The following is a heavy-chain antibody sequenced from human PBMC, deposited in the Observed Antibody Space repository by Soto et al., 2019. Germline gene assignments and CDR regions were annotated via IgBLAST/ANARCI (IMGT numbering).Heavy chain of an antibody. CDR2: IYYTGST. CDR1: GGSISSHY. CDR3: ARPDNYFFYMDV. V-gene: IGHV4-59*08. Sequence: QVQLQESGPGLVKPSETLSLTCNVSGGSISSHYWSWIRQPPGKGLEWIGYIYYTGSTNYNPPLKSRVSISVDTSNIQFSLSLRSVTAADTAVYYCARPDNYFFYMDVWGKGTTVTVSS. J-gene: IGHJ6*03.